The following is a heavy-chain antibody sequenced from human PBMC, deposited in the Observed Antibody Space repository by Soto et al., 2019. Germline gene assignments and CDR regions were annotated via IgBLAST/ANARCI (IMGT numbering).Heavy chain of an antibody. D-gene: IGHD3-9*01. CDR3: ARVDHRGYFSVLTGF. CDR1: GGSITSGGHY. Sequence: TLSRTRIVLGGSITSGGHYWGWIRQYPGKGLEWIGHIYDSGNMYFYNPSLKSRVTISADTSRNQFSLSLSSLTAADTAVYYCARVDHRGYFSVLTGFWGHGILVTVS. J-gene: IGHJ4*01. V-gene: IGHV4-31*02. CDR2: IYDSGNM.